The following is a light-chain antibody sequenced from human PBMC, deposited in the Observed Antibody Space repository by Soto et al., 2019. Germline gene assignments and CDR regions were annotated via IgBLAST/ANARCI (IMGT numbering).Light chain of an antibody. CDR3: QQYNSWLWT. CDR2: GAS. CDR1: QSVSSN. J-gene: IGKJ1*01. Sequence: EIVLTQSPATLSLSPGERATLSCRASQSVSSNLAWYQQKPGQAPRLLIYGASTRATGIPARFSGSGSETEFTLTISSLQAEDSAVYYCQQYNSWLWTFGQGTKVDIK. V-gene: IGKV3-15*01.